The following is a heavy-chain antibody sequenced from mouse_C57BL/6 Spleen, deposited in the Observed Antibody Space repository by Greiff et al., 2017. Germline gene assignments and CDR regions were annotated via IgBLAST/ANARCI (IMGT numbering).Heavy chain of an antibody. CDR3: TRRLCAGYVDY. Sequence: VQLQESGAALVRPGASVTLSCKASGYTFTDYEMHWVKQTPVHGLEWIGAIDPETGGTAYNQKFKGKAMLTADKSSSTAYLEIRSLTSEDSAVYYCTRRLCAGYVDYWGQGTTLTVSS. D-gene: IGHD2-10*02. V-gene: IGHV1-15*01. CDR1: GYTFTDYE. J-gene: IGHJ2*01. CDR2: IDPETGGT.